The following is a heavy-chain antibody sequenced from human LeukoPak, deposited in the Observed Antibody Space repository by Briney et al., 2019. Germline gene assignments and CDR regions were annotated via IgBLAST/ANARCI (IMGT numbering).Heavy chain of an antibody. CDR2: IYSSGST. D-gene: IGHD3-10*01. CDR3: ARGSEKGSYNWFDP. CDR1: GGSISSYH. Sequence: PSETLSLTCTVSGGSISSYHWSWFRQPPGKGLEWIGCIYSSGSTNYNPSLKSRVTISVDTSMNQFSLKLTSVTAADTAVYYCARGSEKGSYNWFDPWGQGTLVTVSS. J-gene: IGHJ5*02. V-gene: IGHV4-59*01.